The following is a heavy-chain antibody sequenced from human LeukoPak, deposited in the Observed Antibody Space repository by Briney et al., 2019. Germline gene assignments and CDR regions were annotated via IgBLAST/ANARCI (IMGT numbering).Heavy chain of an antibody. J-gene: IGHJ3*02. V-gene: IGHV5-51*01. CDR1: GYSFTTYW. CDR2: IYPGDSDT. CDR3: ARRGYSGYAARGAFDI. Sequence: GESLKISCKGSGYSFTTYWIGWVRQMPGKGLEWMGIIYPGDSDTRYSPSFQGQVTISADKSVSTAYLQWSSLKASDTAMYYCARRGYSGYAARGAFDIWGQGTMVTVSS. D-gene: IGHD5-12*01.